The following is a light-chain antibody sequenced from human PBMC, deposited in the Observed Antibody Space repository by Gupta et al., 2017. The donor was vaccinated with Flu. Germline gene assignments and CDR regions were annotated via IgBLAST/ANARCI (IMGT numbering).Light chain of an antibody. J-gene: IGKJ2*01. Sequence: ATLSLSPGERAVLSCRASQSVRPSLAWYQQKPGQAPRLLMFDASRRAAGIPARFSGSGSGTDXTLTISXLEPEDFAVYYCQQRSDLPMYTFGXGTKLEMK. CDR2: DAS. V-gene: IGKV3-11*01. CDR1: QSVRPS. CDR3: QQRSDLPMYT.